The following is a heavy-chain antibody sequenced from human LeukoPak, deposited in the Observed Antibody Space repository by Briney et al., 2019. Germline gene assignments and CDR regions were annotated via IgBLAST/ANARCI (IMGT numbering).Heavy chain of an antibody. Sequence: SETLSLTCTVSGGSISSYYWSWIRQPPGKGLEWIGYIYYSGSTNYNPSLKSRVTLSVDTSKNQFSLKLSSVTAADTAVYYCARDPRYYGSGSFDYWGQGTLVTVSS. D-gene: IGHD3-10*01. J-gene: IGHJ4*02. CDR1: GGSISSYY. CDR2: IYYSGST. V-gene: IGHV4-59*01. CDR3: ARDPRYYGSGSFDY.